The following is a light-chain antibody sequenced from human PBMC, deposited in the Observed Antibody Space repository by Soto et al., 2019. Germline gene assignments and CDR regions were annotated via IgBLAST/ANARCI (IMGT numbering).Light chain of an antibody. CDR3: QSYDRSLNDWV. CDR1: TSNIGADFA. Sequence: QPVLTQPPSVSGAPGQRVTISCTGSTSNIGADFAVHWYQHLPGTAPKLLIYGNINRPSGVPDRFSGSKSGTSTSLAITGLQAEDEADYYCQSYDRSLNDWVFGGGTKLTVL. CDR2: GNI. J-gene: IGLJ3*02. V-gene: IGLV1-40*01.